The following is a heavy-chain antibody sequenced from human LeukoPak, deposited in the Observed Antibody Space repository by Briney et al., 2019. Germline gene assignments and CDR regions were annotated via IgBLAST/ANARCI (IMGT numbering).Heavy chain of an antibody. Sequence: PGGSLRLSCAVSGITLSNYGMSWVRQAPGKGLKWGACISDSGGSTKYADSVKGRFTISRDNPKNTLSLQMSSLRAEDTAVYFCAKRGVVIRVFLVGFHKEAYYFDSWGQGALVTVSS. D-gene: IGHD3-10*01. CDR3: AKRGVVIRVFLVGFHKEAYYFDS. CDR2: ISDSGGST. J-gene: IGHJ4*02. CDR1: GITLSNYG. V-gene: IGHV3-23*01.